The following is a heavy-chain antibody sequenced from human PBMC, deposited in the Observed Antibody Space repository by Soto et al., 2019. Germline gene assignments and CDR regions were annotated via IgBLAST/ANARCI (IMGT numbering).Heavy chain of an antibody. D-gene: IGHD4-17*01. Sequence: QVELQESGPGLVKPSETLSLTCSVSGASITSHYWNWIRQSAGEGLQWIGRVYARGATNYNPSLKSRVTISGDTSKNQFSLKLTSVTAADTAVYYCARSSGDDFFYYGMDVWGLGTTVTVSS. CDR1: GASITSHY. V-gene: IGHV4-4*07. CDR3: ARSSGDDFFYYGMDV. CDR2: VYARGAT. J-gene: IGHJ6*02.